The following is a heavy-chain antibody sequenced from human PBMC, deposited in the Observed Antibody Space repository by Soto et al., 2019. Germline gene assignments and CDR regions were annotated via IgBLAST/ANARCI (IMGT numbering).Heavy chain of an antibody. Sequence: PGGSLRLSCAASGFTFSSYAMSWVRQAPGKGLEWVSAISGSGGSTYYADSVKGRFTISRDNSKNTLYLQMNSLRAEDTAVYYCAKDSYSEWELPRHFDYWGQGTLVTVSS. J-gene: IGHJ4*02. V-gene: IGHV3-23*01. D-gene: IGHD1-26*01. CDR1: GFTFSSYA. CDR3: AKDSYSEWELPRHFDY. CDR2: ISGSGGST.